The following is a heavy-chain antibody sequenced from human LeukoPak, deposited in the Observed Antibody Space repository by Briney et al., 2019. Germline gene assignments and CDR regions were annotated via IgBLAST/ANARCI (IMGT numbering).Heavy chain of an antibody. J-gene: IGHJ6*02. V-gene: IGHV1-46*01. D-gene: IGHD3-22*01. CDR2: INPSGGST. CDR1: GYTFTSYY. CDR3: ARESMIVVVITLLPLSGYGMDV. Sequence: GASVKVSCKASGYTFTSYYMHWVRQAPGQGLEWMGIINPSGGSTSYAQKFQGRVTMTRDTSTSTVYMELSSLRSEDTAVYYCARESMIVVVITLLPLSGYGMDVWGQGTTVTVSS.